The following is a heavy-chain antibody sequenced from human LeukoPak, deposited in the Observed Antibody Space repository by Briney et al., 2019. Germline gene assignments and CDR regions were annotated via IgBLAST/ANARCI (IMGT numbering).Heavy chain of an antibody. J-gene: IGHJ5*02. Sequence: EASVRVSCKSSGYTFSDYYIHWVRQAPGAGLEWMGWINPRDGSTNYAQNFQGRVTMTRDTSINTAYMELNSLKSDDTAVFYCAREAYCGAGSCYPWLDPWGQGTLVIVSS. D-gene: IGHD2-21*01. V-gene: IGHV1-2*02. CDR2: INPRDGST. CDR1: GYTFSDYY. CDR3: AREAYCGAGSCYPWLDP.